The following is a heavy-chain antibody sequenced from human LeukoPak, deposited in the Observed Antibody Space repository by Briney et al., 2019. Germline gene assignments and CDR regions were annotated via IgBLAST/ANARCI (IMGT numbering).Heavy chain of an antibody. Sequence: SETLSLTCTVSGYSISSGDYWGWIRQPPGKGLEWIGSIYHSGRTYYNPSLKSRVTISVDTSKNQVSLILTSVTAADTAVYYCARVEDYVWGSYRYFDYWGQGTLVTVSS. CDR3: ARVEDYVWGSYRYFDY. CDR2: IYHSGRT. D-gene: IGHD3-16*02. J-gene: IGHJ4*02. V-gene: IGHV4-38-2*02. CDR1: GYSISSGDY.